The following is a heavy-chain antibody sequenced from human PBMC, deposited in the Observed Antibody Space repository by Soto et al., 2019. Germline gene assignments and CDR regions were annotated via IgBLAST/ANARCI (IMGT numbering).Heavy chain of an antibody. CDR1: GFTFSDYY. Sequence: QVQLVESGGGLVKPGGSLRLSCAASGFTFSDYYMSWIRQAPGKGLEWVSYISSSGSTIYYADSVKGRFTSSRDNAKNSLYLQMNSLRAEDTAVYYCARDWEIAAAGTPPFVEDYWGQGTLVTVSS. V-gene: IGHV3-11*01. J-gene: IGHJ4*02. D-gene: IGHD6-13*01. CDR3: ARDWEIAAAGTPPFVEDY. CDR2: ISSSGSTI.